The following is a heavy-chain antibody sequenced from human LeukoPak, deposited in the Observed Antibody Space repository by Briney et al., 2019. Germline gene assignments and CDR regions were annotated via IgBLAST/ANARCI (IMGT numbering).Heavy chain of an antibody. CDR2: IYYSGST. CDR1: GGSISSYY. J-gene: IGHJ6*03. Sequence: KASETLSLTCTVSGGSISSYYWSWIRQPPGKGLEWIGYIYYSGSTNYNPSLKSRVTISVDTSKNQFSLKLSSVTAADTAVYYCARQRYSGSYCYYHYYYYMDVWGKGTTVTVSS. V-gene: IGHV4-59*01. D-gene: IGHD1-26*01. CDR3: ARQRYSGSYCYYHYYYYMDV.